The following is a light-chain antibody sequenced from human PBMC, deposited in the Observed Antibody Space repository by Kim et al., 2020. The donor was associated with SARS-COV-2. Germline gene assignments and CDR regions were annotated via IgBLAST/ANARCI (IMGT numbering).Light chain of an antibody. CDR2: AAS. CDR3: QQASSFPLT. Sequence: DIQMTQSPSSVSASVGDRVTITCRASQDISSWLAWYQQKPGKAPKQLIYAASSLQSGAPSRFSGSGSGADFTLTISSLQPEDFATYYCQQASSFPLTFGGGTKLEI. CDR1: QDISSW. V-gene: IGKV1-12*01. J-gene: IGKJ4*01.